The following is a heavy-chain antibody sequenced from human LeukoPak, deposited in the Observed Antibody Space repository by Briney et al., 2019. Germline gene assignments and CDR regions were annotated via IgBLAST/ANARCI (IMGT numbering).Heavy chain of an antibody. D-gene: IGHD5-12*01. J-gene: IGHJ4*02. CDR3: VRDSIWWLTY. Sequence: VSGISWSSGIIGYADSVKGRFTISRDNAKNSLYLQMNSLRAEDTAVYCCVRDSIWWLTYWGQGTLVSVSS. CDR2: ISWSSGII. V-gene: IGHV3-9*01.